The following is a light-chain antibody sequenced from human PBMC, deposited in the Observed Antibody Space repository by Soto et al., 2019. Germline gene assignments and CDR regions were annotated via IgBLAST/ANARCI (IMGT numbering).Light chain of an antibody. CDR3: QQSYSSPPP. CDR2: AAS. J-gene: IGKJ1*01. Sequence: DVQVTQSTSTLSASVGDRVPITCRARQSISNHLNWYQQKPGKAPNLLIFAASSLQSGVPSRFSGSRSGPDFALTISSLQPEDFATYYCQQSYSSPPPFGQGTKVDIK. CDR1: QSISNH. V-gene: IGKV1-39*01.